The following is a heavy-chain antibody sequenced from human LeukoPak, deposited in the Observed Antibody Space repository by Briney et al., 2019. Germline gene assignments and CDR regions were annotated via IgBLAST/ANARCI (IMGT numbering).Heavy chain of an antibody. D-gene: IGHD2-2*03. CDR3: TRHSGSGYCSDYFDY. CDR2: ITDSGGST. CDR1: GFTFTRYA. Sequence: GGSLRLSCAASGFTFTRYAMTWVRQAPGKGLEWVSTITDSGGSTYYADSVKGRFTISRDNSKKTLYVQINSLRAEDTAVYYSTRHSGSGYCSDYFDYWGQGTLVTVSS. J-gene: IGHJ4*02. V-gene: IGHV3-23*01.